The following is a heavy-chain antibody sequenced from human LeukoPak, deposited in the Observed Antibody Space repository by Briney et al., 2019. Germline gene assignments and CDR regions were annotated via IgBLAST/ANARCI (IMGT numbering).Heavy chain of an antibody. V-gene: IGHV3-30*02. J-gene: IGHJ4*02. CDR2: IAYDGSKK. Sequence: GGSLRLSCAASGFTFSSYGMHWVRQAPGKGLEWVTFIAYDGSKKNYADSVKGRFTISRDNSKNTLYLQMNSLRPDDTAVYYCAKDRSGVGPTAADYWGQGTLVIVSS. CDR3: AKDRSGVGPTAADY. CDR1: GFTFSSYG. D-gene: IGHD1-26*01.